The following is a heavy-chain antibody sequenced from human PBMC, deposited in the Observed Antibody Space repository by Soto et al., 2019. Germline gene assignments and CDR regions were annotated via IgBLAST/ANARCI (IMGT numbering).Heavy chain of an antibody. D-gene: IGHD3-9*01. V-gene: IGHV4-30-4*01. Sequence: SETLSLTCTVYGASIRSGNHYWSWNRQPPGKGLEWIGYIYYSGSTYYSPSLKSRVTISVDTSKNQFSLKLNSVTAADTAVYYRARVDILTLYGRMDFWGQRSTVTVSS. CDR3: ARVDILTLYGRMDF. CDR1: GASIRSGNHY. J-gene: IGHJ6*02. CDR2: IYYSGST.